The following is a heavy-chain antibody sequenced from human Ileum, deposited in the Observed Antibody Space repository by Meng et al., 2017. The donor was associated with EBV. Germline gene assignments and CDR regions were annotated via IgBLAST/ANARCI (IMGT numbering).Heavy chain of an antibody. J-gene: IGHJ5*02. D-gene: IGHD1-14*01. Sequence: VQSGAAVKHPGASVKVSCKASGYIFNNYGVSWVRQAPGQGPEWMGWISAYNGNTNYAQNFQGRFTMTTDTSTSTAYMELRSLRSDDTAVYYCARDLPGGTKGTWLDLWGQGTLVTVSS. CDR2: ISAYNGNT. CDR1: GYIFNNYG. V-gene: IGHV1-18*01. CDR3: ARDLPGGTKGTWLDL.